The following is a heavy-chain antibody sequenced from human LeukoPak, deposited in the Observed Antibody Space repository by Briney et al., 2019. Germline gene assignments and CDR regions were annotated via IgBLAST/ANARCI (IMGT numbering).Heavy chain of an antibody. CDR1: GGSVNSGSYY. Sequence: PSETLSLTCTVSGGSVNSGSYYWSWIRQPPGKGLEWIGYIYYSGSTNYNPSLKSRVTISVDTSKNQFSLKLSSVTAADTAVYYCAKQRRDGYNYFDYWGQGTLVTVSS. D-gene: IGHD5-24*01. V-gene: IGHV4-61*01. CDR2: IYYSGST. J-gene: IGHJ4*02. CDR3: AKQRRDGYNYFDY.